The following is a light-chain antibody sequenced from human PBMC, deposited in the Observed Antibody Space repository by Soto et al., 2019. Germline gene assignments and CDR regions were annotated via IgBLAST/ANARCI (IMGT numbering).Light chain of an antibody. CDR1: QTVSTF. J-gene: IGKJ1*01. CDR3: QQRSGWRT. CDR2: DAS. V-gene: IGKV3-11*01. Sequence: EIVLTQSPDTLSLSPGERATLSCRACQTVSTFLAWYQQKPGQAPRLIVYDASKRAPGIPAGFIGSGSGTDLTLPVSSLEPEDFAVYYWQQRSGWRTFGQGTKVEI.